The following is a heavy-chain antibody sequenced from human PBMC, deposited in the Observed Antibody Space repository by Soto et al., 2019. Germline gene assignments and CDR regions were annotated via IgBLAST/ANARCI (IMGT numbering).Heavy chain of an antibody. CDR3: ARHAGYSSGWYRKGHYYYGMDV. D-gene: IGHD6-19*01. CDR1: GYTFTSYW. CDR2: IDPSDSYT. Sequence: PXESLKLSWSCSGYTFTSYWISLVLQMPGKGLEGRGRIDPSDSYTNYSPSFQGHVTISADKSISTAYLQWSSLKASDTAMYYCARHAGYSSGWYRKGHYYYGMDVWGQGTTVTVSS. J-gene: IGHJ6*02. V-gene: IGHV5-10-1*01.